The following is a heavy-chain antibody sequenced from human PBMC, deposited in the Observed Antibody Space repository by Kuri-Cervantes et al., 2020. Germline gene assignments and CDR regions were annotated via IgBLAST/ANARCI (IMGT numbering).Heavy chain of an antibody. CDR1: GFTFSNAW. D-gene: IGHD4-17*01. Sequence: GESLKISCAASGFTFSNAWMSWVRQAPGKGLEWVANIKQDGSEKYYVDSVKGRFTISRDNAKNSLYLQMNSLRAEDTAVYYCASGDYVRGAFDIWGQGTMVTVSS. J-gene: IGHJ3*02. CDR2: IKQDGSEK. CDR3: ASGDYVRGAFDI. V-gene: IGHV3-7*01.